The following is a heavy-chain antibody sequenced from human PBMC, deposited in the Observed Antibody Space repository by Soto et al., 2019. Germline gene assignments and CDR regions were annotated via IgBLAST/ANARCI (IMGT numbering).Heavy chain of an antibody. CDR2: IYYSGST. V-gene: IGHV4-59*01. CDR1: GGSISSYY. CDR3: ARGTTVTTLYYFDY. D-gene: IGHD4-17*01. J-gene: IGHJ4*02. Sequence: PSETLSLTCTVSGGSISSYYWSWIRQPPGKGLEWIGYIYYSGSTNYNPSLKSRVTISVDTSKNQFSLKLISVTAADTAVYYCARGTTVTTLYYFDYWGQGTLVTVSS.